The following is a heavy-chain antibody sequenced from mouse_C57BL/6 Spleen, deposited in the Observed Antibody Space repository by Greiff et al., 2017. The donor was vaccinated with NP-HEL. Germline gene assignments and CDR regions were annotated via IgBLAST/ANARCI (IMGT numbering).Heavy chain of an antibody. CDR3: ARLGTTPFDY. J-gene: IGHJ2*01. CDR1: GYTFTSYW. CDR2: IDPSDSYT. D-gene: IGHD2-3*01. V-gene: IGHV1-69*01. Sequence: VQLQQPGAELVMPGASVKLSCKASGYTFTSYWMHWVKQRPGQGLEWIGEIDPSDSYTNYNQKFKGKSTLTVDKSSSTAYMQLSSLTSEDSAVYYCARLGTTPFDYWGQGTTLTVSS.